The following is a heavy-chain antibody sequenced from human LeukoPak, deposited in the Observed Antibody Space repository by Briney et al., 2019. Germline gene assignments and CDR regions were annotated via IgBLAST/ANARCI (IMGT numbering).Heavy chain of an antibody. CDR1: GDYISSSSYY. Sequence: SSETLSLTCAVSGDYISSSSYYWGWIRQSPGTRLEWIGDIYHSGRTYYNPSLKSRVAISIDTSKNQFSLRLRSMTAADTAVFYCARRRYYDSTGYFEWGRGTLVTVSS. CDR3: ARRRYYDSTGYFE. J-gene: IGHJ1*01. D-gene: IGHD3-22*01. CDR2: IYHSGRT. V-gene: IGHV4-39*01.